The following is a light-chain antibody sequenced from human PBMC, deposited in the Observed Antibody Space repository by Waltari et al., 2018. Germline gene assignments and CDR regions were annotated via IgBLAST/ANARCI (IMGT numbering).Light chain of an antibody. V-gene: IGKV3-15*01. Sequence: ETVMTQSPATRSVYPGERATPACRPSQRIKNNLAWYQQKGGQAPRLLLFDASTRATGISARFSGSGYGTEFTLTISSLQSEDFAVYYCQQYDNWPLTFGQGTRLDIK. CDR3: QQYDNWPLT. CDR2: DAS. J-gene: IGKJ5*01. CDR1: QRIKNN.